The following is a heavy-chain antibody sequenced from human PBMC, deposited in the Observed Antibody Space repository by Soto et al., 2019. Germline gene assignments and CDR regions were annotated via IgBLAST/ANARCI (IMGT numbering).Heavy chain of an antibody. Sequence: SETLSLTCTVSGGSISSYYLSWIRQPPGKGLEWIGYIYYSGSTNYNPSLKSRVTISVDTSKNQFPLKLSSVTAADTAVYYCARRGLNDPFAPWGQGTLVTVSS. J-gene: IGHJ5*02. V-gene: IGHV4-59*08. D-gene: IGHD1-1*01. CDR2: IYYSGST. CDR1: GGSISSYY. CDR3: ARRGLNDPFAP.